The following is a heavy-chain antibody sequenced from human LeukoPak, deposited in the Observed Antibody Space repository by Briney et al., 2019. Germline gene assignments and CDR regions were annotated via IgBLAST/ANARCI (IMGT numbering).Heavy chain of an antibody. D-gene: IGHD2-2*01. Sequence: GGSLRLSCVASGFAFSSYAMTWVRQAPGRGLEWVSTVGGSGGSVYHADSVKGRFTISRDNPKNTLYLQMNSLRDEDTAVYYCAKRAIGYCSSNRCAIDYWGQGTLVTVSS. CDR2: VGGSGGSV. CDR3: AKRAIGYCSSNRCAIDY. CDR1: GFAFSSYA. J-gene: IGHJ4*02. V-gene: IGHV3-23*01.